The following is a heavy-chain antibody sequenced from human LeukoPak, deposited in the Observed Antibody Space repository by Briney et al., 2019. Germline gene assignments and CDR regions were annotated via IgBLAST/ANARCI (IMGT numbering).Heavy chain of an antibody. CDR1: GYTFTSNY. Sequence: ASVKVSCKAFGYTFTSNYMHWVRQAPGQGPEWMGVISPSGGSTTYAQKFQGRVTMTRNTSISTAYMELSSLRSEDTAVYYCARGDDDAFDIWGQGTMVTVSS. CDR2: ISPSGGST. V-gene: IGHV1-46*01. J-gene: IGHJ3*02. CDR3: ARGDDDAFDI.